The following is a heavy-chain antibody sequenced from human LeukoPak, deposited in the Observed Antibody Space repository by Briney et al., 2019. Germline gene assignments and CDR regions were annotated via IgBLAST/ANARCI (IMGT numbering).Heavy chain of an antibody. CDR3: ARGVEPLAANTLAY. J-gene: IGHJ4*02. CDR2: LYSDGNK. D-gene: IGHD1-14*01. V-gene: IGHV3-53*01. Sequence: GGSLRLSCAASGLTVITNDMTWVRQAPGKGLEWVSVLYSDGNKKYADSVQGRFTISRDNSKNTLYLEMNSLSPDDTAVYYCARGVEPLAANTLAYWGQGTLVTVSS. CDR1: GLTVITND.